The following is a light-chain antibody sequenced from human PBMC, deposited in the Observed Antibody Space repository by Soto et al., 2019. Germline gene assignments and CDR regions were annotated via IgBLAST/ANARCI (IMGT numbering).Light chain of an antibody. CDR2: EVS. CDR1: RRDVVGYNY. J-gene: IGLJ1*01. V-gene: IGLV2-14*01. Sequence: QSALTQPASVSGSPGQSITISCTGTRRDVVGYNYVSWYQQHPGKAPKLMIYEVSNRPSGVSDRFSGSKSGNTASLTISGLQAEDEADYYCSSYTSSTTLDVFGTGTKLTVL. CDR3: SSYTSSTTLDV.